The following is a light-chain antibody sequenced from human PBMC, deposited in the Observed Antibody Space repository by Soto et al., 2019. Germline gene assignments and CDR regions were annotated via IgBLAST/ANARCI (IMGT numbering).Light chain of an antibody. CDR3: RCYDGSQSGWV. CDR2: GNS. J-gene: IGLJ3*02. Sequence: QSVLTQPPSVSGAPGQRVTISCTGSSSNIGAGYDVHWYQQLPGTAPKLLIYGNSNRPSGVPDRFSGSKSGTSASLAITGLQAEDEADYYCRCYDGSQSGWVFGGGTKLTVL. CDR1: SSNIGAGYD. V-gene: IGLV1-40*01.